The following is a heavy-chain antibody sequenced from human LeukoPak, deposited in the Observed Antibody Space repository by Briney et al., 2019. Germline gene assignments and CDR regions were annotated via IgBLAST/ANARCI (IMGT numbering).Heavy chain of an antibody. D-gene: IGHD3-10*01. CDR2: VSPGGVNT. CDR1: GFTFSTYA. J-gene: IGHJ5*01. CDR3: AIGGGSGNYNWFDS. V-gene: IGHV3-23*01. Sequence: GGSLRLSCAASGFTFSTYAMNWVRQTPRQGLQWVAVVSPGGVNTYYADSVKGRFAISRGNSKRTLDLQMNNLGADDTAMYFCAIGGGSGNYNWFDSWGRGTLVTVSS.